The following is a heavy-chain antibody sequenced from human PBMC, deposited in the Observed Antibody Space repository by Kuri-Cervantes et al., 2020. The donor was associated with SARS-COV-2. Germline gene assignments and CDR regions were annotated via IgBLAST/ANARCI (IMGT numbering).Heavy chain of an antibody. V-gene: IGHV1-69*13. Sequence: SVKVSCKASGDSFSSYSFNWVRQAPGQGLEWMGGIIPMFDTADYAPKFQGRVTVTADESTRTVYMEMSSLRSDDTAVYYCAREMIWYDFWSGYSCYFDYWGQGTLVTVSS. CDR1: GDSFSSYS. CDR2: IIPMFDTA. J-gene: IGHJ4*02. D-gene: IGHD3-3*01. CDR3: AREMIWYDFWSGYSCYFDY.